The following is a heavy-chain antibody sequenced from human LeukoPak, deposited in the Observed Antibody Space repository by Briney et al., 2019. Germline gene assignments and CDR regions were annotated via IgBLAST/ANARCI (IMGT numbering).Heavy chain of an antibody. CDR1: GYTFTSYD. D-gene: IGHD5-18*01. J-gene: IGHJ6*03. V-gene: IGHV1-8*01. Sequence: ASVMVSCKASGYTFTSYDINWVRQATGQGLEWMGWMNPNSGNTGYAQKFQGRVTMTRNTSISTAHMELSSLRSEDTAVYYCARITAMEDYYYYMDVWGKGTTVTISS. CDR3: ARITAMEDYYYYMDV. CDR2: MNPNSGNT.